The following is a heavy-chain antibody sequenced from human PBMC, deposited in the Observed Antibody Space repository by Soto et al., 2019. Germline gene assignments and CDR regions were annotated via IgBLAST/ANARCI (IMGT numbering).Heavy chain of an antibody. CDR2: MNPNSGSG. D-gene: IGHD4-4*01. CDR3: ARDVGSDYSKPTTTHYNYYFGLDV. CDR1: GYTFTSYY. V-gene: IGHV1-46*01. J-gene: IGHJ6*02. Sequence: VQLAQSGAEVEKPGASVTISCKTSGYTFTSYYIHWVRQAPGQGLEWMGVMNPNSGSGTYAQKFQGRVALTRARSTATMHLEVSGLTSDDPAIYICARDVGSDYSKPTTTHYNYYFGLDVWGQGTPVTVSS.